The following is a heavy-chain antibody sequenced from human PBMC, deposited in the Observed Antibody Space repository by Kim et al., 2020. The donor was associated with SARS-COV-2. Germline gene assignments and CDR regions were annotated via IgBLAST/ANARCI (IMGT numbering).Heavy chain of an antibody. CDR2: ISAYNGNT. CDR3: ARAHIRDTQLGGAFDI. D-gene: IGHD1-20*01. CDR1: GYTFTSYG. J-gene: IGHJ3*02. Sequence: ASVKVSCKASGYTFTSYGISWVRQAPGQGLEWMGWISAYNGNTNYAQKLQGRVTMTTDTSTSTAYMELRSLRSDDTAVYYCARAHIRDTQLGGAFDIWGQGTMVTVSS. V-gene: IGHV1-18*04.